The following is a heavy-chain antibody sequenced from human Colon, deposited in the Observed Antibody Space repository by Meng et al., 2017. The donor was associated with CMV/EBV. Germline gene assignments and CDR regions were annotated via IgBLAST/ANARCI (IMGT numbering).Heavy chain of an antibody. CDR2: IYYSGST. CDR1: GGSISSYY. D-gene: IGHD3-3*01. Sequence: SETLSLTCTVSGGSISSYYWSWIRQPPGQGLEWIGYIYYSGSTNYNPSLKSRITISVDTSKNQFSLKLSSVTAADTAVYYCARVGLYYDFWSGYYTNYFDYWGQGTLVTVSS. V-gene: IGHV4-59*01. CDR3: ARVGLYYDFWSGYYTNYFDY. J-gene: IGHJ4*02.